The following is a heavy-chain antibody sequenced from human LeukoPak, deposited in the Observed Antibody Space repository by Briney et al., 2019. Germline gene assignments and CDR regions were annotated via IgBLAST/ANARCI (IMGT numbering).Heavy chain of an antibody. CDR1: GFTFSSKW. CDR3: AKYDFWSGYSFDF. D-gene: IGHD3-3*01. V-gene: IGHV3-7*01. CDR2: IEQQDGSEK. J-gene: IGHJ4*02. Sequence: PGGSLRLSCAPSGFTFSSKWMSWVRQAPGKGLEWVANIEQQDGSEKYYVDSVKGRFTISRDNAKNSLYLQMNSLRAEDTAVYYCAKYDFWSGYSFDFWGQGTLVTVSS.